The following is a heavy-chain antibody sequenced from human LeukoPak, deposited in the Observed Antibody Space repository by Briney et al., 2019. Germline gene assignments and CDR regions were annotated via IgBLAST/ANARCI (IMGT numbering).Heavy chain of an antibody. CDR3: ARSGYSPYDAFDI. D-gene: IGHD3-3*01. J-gene: IGHJ3*02. V-gene: IGHV3-30*02. CDR1: GFTFSSYG. CDR2: IRYDGSNY. Sequence: GGSLRLSCAASGFTFSSYGMPWVRQAPGKGLEWVAFIRYDGSNYYYADSVKGRFTISRDNSKNTLYLQMNSLRAEDTAVYYCARSGYSPYDAFDIWGQGTMVTVSS.